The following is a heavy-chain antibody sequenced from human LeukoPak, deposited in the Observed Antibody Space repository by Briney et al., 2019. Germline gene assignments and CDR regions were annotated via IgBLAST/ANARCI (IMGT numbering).Heavy chain of an antibody. CDR3: AKDGHDYYYYYMDV. CDR2: ISDSGGST. Sequence: GGSLRLSCAASGFTFSSYAMSWVRQAPGKGLEWVSAISDSGGSTYYADSVQGRFTISRDNSKNTLYLQMNILRAEDMAVYYCAKDGHDYYYYYMDVWGKGTTVTVSS. J-gene: IGHJ6*03. V-gene: IGHV3-23*01. CDR1: GFTFSSYA.